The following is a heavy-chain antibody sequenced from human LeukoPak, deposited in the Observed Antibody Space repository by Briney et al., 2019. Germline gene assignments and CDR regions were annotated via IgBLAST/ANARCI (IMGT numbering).Heavy chain of an antibody. Sequence: GGSLRPSCAGSGFTFSRYARSWVRQAPGKGLEWVALISGSGGSTSYADSVKGRFTISRDSSQNTLYLQMNSLRAEDTAVYYCAKGPGYYACDYWGQGTVVTVSS. CDR1: GFTFSRYA. J-gene: IGHJ4*02. CDR2: ISGSGGST. D-gene: IGHD3-3*01. CDR3: AKGPGYYACDY. V-gene: IGHV3-23*01.